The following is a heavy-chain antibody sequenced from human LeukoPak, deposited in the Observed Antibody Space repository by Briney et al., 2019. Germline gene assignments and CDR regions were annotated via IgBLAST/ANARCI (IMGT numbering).Heavy chain of an antibody. V-gene: IGHV3-21*01. D-gene: IGHD6-13*01. CDR1: GFTFSSYN. J-gene: IGHJ1*01. Sequence: GGSLTLSCAASGFTFSSYNMNWLRQAPGKGLEWVSSISSSSSYIYYADSVKGQFTISRDNAKNSLYLQMNSLRAEDTAVYYCARDRRATAGPAEYFQHWGQGTLVTVSS. CDR2: ISSSSSYI. CDR3: ARDRRATAGPAEYFQH.